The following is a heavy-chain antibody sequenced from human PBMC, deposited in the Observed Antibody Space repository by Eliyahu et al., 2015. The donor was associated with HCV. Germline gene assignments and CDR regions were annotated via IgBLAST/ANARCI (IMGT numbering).Heavy chain of an antibody. V-gene: IGHV4-39*01. CDR3: ARKGSSWNIFGWFDP. J-gene: IGHJ5*02. D-gene: IGHD6-13*01. Sequence: QLQLQESGPGLVKPSETLSLTCTVSGGSXRSSSYYWGWIRQPPGKGLEWIGGMSXSGSTYYIPSLKSRVTISVDTSKNQFSLKLSSVTAADTAVYYCARKGSSWNIFGWFDPWGQGTLVTVSS. CDR1: GGSXRSSSYY. CDR2: MSXSGST.